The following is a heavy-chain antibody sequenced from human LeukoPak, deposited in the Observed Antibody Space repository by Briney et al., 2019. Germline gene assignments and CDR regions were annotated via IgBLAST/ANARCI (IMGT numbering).Heavy chain of an antibody. J-gene: IGHJ4*02. Sequence: PSETLFLTCTDPGGSISSYYWSWIRQPAGKGLEWIGRIYTTGSTNYNPSPKSRATISSAASKNRSSRKFTSITAAATTRFYITRGAGDDLDYWGQGTLVSVSS. CDR1: GGSISSYY. D-gene: IGHD7-27*01. V-gene: IGHV4-4*07. CDR3: TRGAGDDLDY. CDR2: IYTTGST.